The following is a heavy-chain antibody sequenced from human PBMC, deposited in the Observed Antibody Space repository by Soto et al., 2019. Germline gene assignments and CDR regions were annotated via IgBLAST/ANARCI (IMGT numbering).Heavy chain of an antibody. CDR2: MSGSGSSI. CDR1: HFAFNIDA. Sequence: EAQLLESGGGLVQPGESLTLSCVASHFAFNIDAMTWVRQAPGKGLEWVSSMSGSGSSIYYADSEKGRFTITRDKSKKTLYLQMKSLRAEDTDVYWCARDNWNGAYYGLDVWGQGTTVTVS. CDR3: ARDNWNGAYYGLDV. D-gene: IGHD1-20*01. J-gene: IGHJ6*02. V-gene: IGHV3-23*01.